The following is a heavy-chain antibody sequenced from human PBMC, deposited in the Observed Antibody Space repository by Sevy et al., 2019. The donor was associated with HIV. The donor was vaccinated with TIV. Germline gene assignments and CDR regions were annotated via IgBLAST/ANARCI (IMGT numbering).Heavy chain of an antibody. CDR1: GFTFGDYA. CDR3: TRDQWQQVVRPHCDY. D-gene: IGHD6-13*01. CDR2: IRSKAFGGTT. Sequence: GGSLRLSCTASGFTFGDYAVSWVRQAPGKGLEWVGFIRSKAFGGTTDFAASVKGRFTISRDDSKSIAYLQMNSLKTEETAVYYCTRDQWQQVVRPHCDYWGQGTLVTVSS. V-gene: IGHV3-49*04. J-gene: IGHJ4*02.